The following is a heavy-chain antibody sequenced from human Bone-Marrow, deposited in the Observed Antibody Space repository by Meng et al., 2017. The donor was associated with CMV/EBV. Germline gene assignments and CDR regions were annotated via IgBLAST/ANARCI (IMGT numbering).Heavy chain of an antibody. D-gene: IGHD2-2*01. V-gene: IGHV1-2*02. Sequence: ASVKVSCKASGYTFTGYYMHWVRQAPGQGLEWMGWINPNSGGTNYAQKFQGRITITADQSTNTTYMEVSSLRSEDTAVYYCARGRSDVEPAGSQAQALSHWGQGTVVTVSS. CDR2: INPNSGGT. CDR3: ARGRSDVEPAGSQAQALSH. J-gene: IGHJ4*02. CDR1: GYTFTGYY.